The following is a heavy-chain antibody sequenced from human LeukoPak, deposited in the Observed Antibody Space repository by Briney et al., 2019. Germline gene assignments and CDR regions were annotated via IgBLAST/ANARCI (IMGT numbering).Heavy chain of an antibody. CDR3: MRDEGPTMEERSDY. CDR2: ISSDGSDI. J-gene: IGHJ4*02. D-gene: IGHD3-10*01. CDR1: RLTPGTSW. Sequence: GGTLRLSSSVSRLTPGTSWVQTGRESPGRGLVWVSRISSDGSDIFYADSVKGRFTISRDNSKNMLYLQMNSLRAEDTAIYYCMRDEGPTMEERSDYWGLGTLVTVSS. V-gene: IGHV3-74*01.